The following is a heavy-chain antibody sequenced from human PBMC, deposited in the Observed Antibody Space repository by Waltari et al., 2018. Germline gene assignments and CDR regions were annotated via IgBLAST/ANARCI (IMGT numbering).Heavy chain of an antibody. CDR1: AFSFSACR. D-gene: IGHD5-18*01. J-gene: IGHJ4*02. V-gene: IGHV3-74*01. Sequence: EVHLMEAGGNIVQTGGSRRFTCAASAFSFSACRTPLVRQVRGGGLVCVSRINGDGGSIRYSDSLKGRFTISRDNTRNTLYLQMNSLRVEDTAVYYCARKGGRGYTYGPFYYDSWGQGTQVTVSS. CDR3: ARKGGRGYTYGPFYYDS. CDR2: INGDGGSI.